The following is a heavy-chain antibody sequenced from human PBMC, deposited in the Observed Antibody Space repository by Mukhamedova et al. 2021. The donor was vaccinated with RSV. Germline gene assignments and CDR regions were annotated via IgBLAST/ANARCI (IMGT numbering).Heavy chain of an antibody. CDR3: ARANGYCSSTSCLYYFDY. CDR2: IGTAGDT. CDR1: STWD. D-gene: IGHD2-2*03. Sequence: STWDMHWVRQATGKGLEWVSAIGTAGDTYYPGSVKGRFPISRENAKNSLYLQMNSLRAGDTAVYYCARANGYCSSTSCLYYFDYWGQG. J-gene: IGHJ4*02. V-gene: IGHV3-13*01.